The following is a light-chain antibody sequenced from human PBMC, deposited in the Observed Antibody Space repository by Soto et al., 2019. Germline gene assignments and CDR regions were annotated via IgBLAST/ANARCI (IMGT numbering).Light chain of an antibody. CDR2: DAS. CDR1: QSVSSY. CDR3: QQRSNWPPT. V-gene: IGKV3-11*01. Sequence: IVMTLSPATLSVSPGERATLSCRASQSVSSYLAWYQQKPGQAPRLLIYDASNRATGIPARFSGSGSGTDFTLTICSLEPEDFAVYYCQQRSNWPPTFGGGTKVEIK. J-gene: IGKJ4*01.